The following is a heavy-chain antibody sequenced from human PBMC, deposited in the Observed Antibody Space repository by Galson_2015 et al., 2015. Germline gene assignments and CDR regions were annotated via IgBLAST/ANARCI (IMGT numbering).Heavy chain of an antibody. Sequence: SLRLSCAASGFTFSSYAMSWVRQAPGKGLEWVSAISGSGGSTYYADSVKGRFTISRDNSKNTLYLQMNSLRAEDTAVYYCAKDGAHYDDFWSGYSEHYFDYWGQGTLVTVSS. D-gene: IGHD3-3*01. J-gene: IGHJ4*02. V-gene: IGHV3-23*01. CDR2: ISGSGGST. CDR1: GFTFSSYA. CDR3: AKDGAHYDDFWSGYSEHYFDY.